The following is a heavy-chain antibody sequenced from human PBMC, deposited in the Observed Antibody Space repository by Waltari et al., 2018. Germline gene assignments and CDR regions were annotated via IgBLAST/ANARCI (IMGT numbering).Heavy chain of an antibody. CDR1: GFTFNTYA. J-gene: IGHJ4*02. CDR2: ISDNGVGT. Sequence: EVQLLESGGGLVQPGGSLRLSCAASGFTFNTYAMIWARQAPGKGLEWVSTISDNGVGTYYADSVKGRFTISRDNGKNTLYLQMNSLRAEDTAVYCAEDQERDPSSEIYWGRGTLVTVSS. D-gene: IGHD6-6*01. CDR3: AEDQERDPSSEIY. V-gene: IGHV3-23*01.